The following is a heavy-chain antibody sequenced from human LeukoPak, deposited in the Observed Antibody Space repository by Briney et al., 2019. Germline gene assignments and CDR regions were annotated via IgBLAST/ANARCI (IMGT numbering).Heavy chain of an antibody. D-gene: IGHD2-21*02. V-gene: IGHV1-46*01. CDR1: GYILSSYY. J-gene: IGHJ4*02. Sequence: GASVKVSCKASGYILSSYYMHWVRQAPGQGLEWMGIINPSGGSTDYAQKFQGRVTMTRDKSTSTVYVELNSLRSEDTALYYCARTYCGGDCNNRYFDYWGQGTLVTVSS. CDR3: ARTYCGGDCNNRYFDY. CDR2: INPSGGST.